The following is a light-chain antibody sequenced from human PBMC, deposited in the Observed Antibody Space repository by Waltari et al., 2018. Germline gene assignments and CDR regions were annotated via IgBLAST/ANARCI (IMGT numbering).Light chain of an antibody. CDR2: GAS. V-gene: IGKV3-15*01. J-gene: IGKJ1*01. CDR1: QSIANN. CDR3: QQYSNWPRT. Sequence: EIVMTQSPATLSVSPGETATLSCRASQSIANNLAWYQQQPGQAPKDVIYGASTRATTVPARFSGSGSGTEFTLTISSLQSEDFAVYYCQQYSNWPRTFGQGTKVEIK.